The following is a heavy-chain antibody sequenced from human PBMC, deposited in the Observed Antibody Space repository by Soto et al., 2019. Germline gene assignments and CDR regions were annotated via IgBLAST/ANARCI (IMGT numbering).Heavy chain of an antibody. CDR3: ARFAVGATFDY. CDR1: GFTFSSYS. D-gene: IGHD1-26*01. J-gene: IGHJ4*02. CDR2: ISSSSSTI. Sequence: GGSLRLSCAASGFTFSSYSMNWVRQAPGKGLEWVSYISSSSSTIYYADSVKGRFTISRDNAKNSLYLQMNSLRAEDTAVYYCARFAVGATFDYWGQGTLVTVSA. V-gene: IGHV3-48*01.